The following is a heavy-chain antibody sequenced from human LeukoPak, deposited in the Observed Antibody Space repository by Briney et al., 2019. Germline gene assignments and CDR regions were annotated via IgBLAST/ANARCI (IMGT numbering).Heavy chain of an antibody. J-gene: IGHJ5*02. Sequence: SETLSLTCTVSGGSISSGDYYWSWIRQPPGKGLVWIGYIYYSGSTYYNPSLKSRVTISVDTSKNQFSLKLSSVTAADTAVYYCARAGYDFWDNWFDPWGQGTLVTVSS. CDR3: ARAGYDFWDNWFDP. D-gene: IGHD3-3*01. CDR1: GGSISSGDYY. V-gene: IGHV4-30-4*01. CDR2: IYYSGST.